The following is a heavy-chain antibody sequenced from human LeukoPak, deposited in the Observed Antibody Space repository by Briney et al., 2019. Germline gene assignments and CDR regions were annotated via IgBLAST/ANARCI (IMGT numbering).Heavy chain of an antibody. CDR2: INPSGGST. Sequence: ASGKVSCKASGYTFTSYYMRWVRQAPGQGREWMGVINPSGGSTSYAQKFQGRVTITRDTSTSTVYMKLSSLTSDDTAVYYCASQDLGDYAYWYFDLWGRGTLVTVSS. J-gene: IGHJ2*01. D-gene: IGHD4-17*01. V-gene: IGHV1-46*01. CDR1: GYTFTSYY. CDR3: ASQDLGDYAYWYFDL.